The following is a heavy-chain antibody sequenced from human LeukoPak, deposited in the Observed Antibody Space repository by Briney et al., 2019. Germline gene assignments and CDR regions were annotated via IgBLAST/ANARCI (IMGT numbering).Heavy chain of an antibody. D-gene: IGHD2-21*02. CDR3: ARGHHTARFDP. V-gene: IGHV4-34*01. CDR2: INHSGST. CDR1: GGSFSGYY. Sequence: SETLSLTCAVYGGSFSGYYWSWIRQPPGKGREWIGEINHSGSTNYNPSLKSRVTISVDTSKNQFSLKLSSVTAADTAVYYCARGHHTARFDPWGQGTLVTVSS. J-gene: IGHJ5*02.